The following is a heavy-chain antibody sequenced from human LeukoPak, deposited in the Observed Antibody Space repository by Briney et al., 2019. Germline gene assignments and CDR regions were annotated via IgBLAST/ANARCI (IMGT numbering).Heavy chain of an antibody. V-gene: IGHV4-39*01. D-gene: IGHD3-10*01. J-gene: IGHJ4*02. CDR2: IFYSGST. Sequence: SETLSLTCTVSGASIRSSSYYWGWVRQPPGRGLEWLGSIFYSGSTYYNPSIKSRVTISVDTSKNQFSLKLRSVTAADTAVYYCASTLTYYYGSGSYYIDCWGQGTLVTVSS. CDR3: ASTLTYYYGSGSYYIDC. CDR1: GASIRSSSYY.